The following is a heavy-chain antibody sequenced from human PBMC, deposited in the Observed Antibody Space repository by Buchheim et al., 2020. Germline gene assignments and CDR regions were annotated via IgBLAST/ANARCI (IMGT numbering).Heavy chain of an antibody. D-gene: IGHD5-18*01. CDR2: TYHSGST. CDR3: ARSGGIYSNLIYGMDV. Sequence: QLQLQESGSGLVKPSQTLSLTCAVSGGSISSGGYSWSWIRQPPGKGLEWIGYTYHSGSTYYNPSLKSRVTISVERSKNQFSLKLSSVTAADTAVYYCARSGGIYSNLIYGMDVWGQGTT. V-gene: IGHV4-30-2*01. J-gene: IGHJ6*02. CDR1: GGSISSGGYS.